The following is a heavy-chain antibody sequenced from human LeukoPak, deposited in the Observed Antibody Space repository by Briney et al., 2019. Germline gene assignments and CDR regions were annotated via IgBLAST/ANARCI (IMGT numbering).Heavy chain of an antibody. J-gene: IGHJ4*02. CDR2: ISWNSGSI. D-gene: IGHD3-22*01. CDR1: GFTFDDYA. V-gene: IGHV3-9*01. Sequence: GRSLRLSCAASGFTFDDYAMHWVRQAPGKGLEWVSGISWNSGSIGYADSVKGRFTISRDNAKYSLYLQMNSLRAEDTALYYCAKANYYDSSGYYFDYWGQGTLVTVSS. CDR3: AKANYYDSSGYYFDY.